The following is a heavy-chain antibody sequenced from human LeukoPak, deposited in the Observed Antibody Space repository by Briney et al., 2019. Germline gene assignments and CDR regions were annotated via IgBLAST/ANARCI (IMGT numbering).Heavy chain of an antibody. CDR2: INAGNGNT. J-gene: IGHJ6*03. Sequence: ASVKVSCKASGYTFTSYAMHWVRQAPGQRLEWMGWINAGNGNTKYSQKFQGRVTITRDTSASTAYMELSSLRADDTAVYYCAKDRNDFGSAGYMDVWGKGTTVTVSS. D-gene: IGHD3-3*01. CDR3: AKDRNDFGSAGYMDV. CDR1: GYTFTSYA. V-gene: IGHV1-3*01.